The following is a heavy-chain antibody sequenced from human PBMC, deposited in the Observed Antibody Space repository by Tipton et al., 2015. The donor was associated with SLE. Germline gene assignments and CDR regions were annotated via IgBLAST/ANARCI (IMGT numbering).Heavy chain of an antibody. D-gene: IGHD3-3*01. V-gene: IGHV4-4*08. CDR3: ARGSTIFGVVI. CDR2: IYTSGST. CDR1: GGSISSYY. J-gene: IGHJ4*02. Sequence: TLSLTCTVSGGSISSYYWSWIRQPPGKGLEWIGYIYTSGSTNYNPSLKSRVTISVDTSKNQFSLKLSSVTAADTAVYYCARGSTIFGVVIWGQGTLVTVSS.